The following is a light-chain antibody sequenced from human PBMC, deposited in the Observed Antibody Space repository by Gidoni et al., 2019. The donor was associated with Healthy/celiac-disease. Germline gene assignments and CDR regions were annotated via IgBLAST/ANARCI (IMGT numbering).Light chain of an antibody. CDR3: GTWGSSVSGGGV. CDR2: DND. CDR1: SSNIGNNY. J-gene: IGLJ3*02. V-gene: IGLV1-51*01. Sequence: QSVLTQPPSVSAAPGQQVTISCSGSSSNIGNNYVSWYQQLPGTAPKLLIYDNDKRPSGSPDRFSGSKSGASATLGITGLQTGDEADYYCGTWGSSVSGGGVFGGGTKVTVL.